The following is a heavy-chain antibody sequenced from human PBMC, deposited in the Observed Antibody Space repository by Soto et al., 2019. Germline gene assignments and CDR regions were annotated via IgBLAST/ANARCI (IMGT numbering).Heavy chain of an antibody. Sequence: QVQLVESGGALVKPGGSRRLSCVASGFTFNDYYMSWIRQAPGKGLEWISYMSNSGNTIDYADSVKGRFTISRDNAKNSLYLQMNDLRAEDTAVYYCARDQEWVGYSYGLDYWGQGTLVTVSS. J-gene: IGHJ4*02. V-gene: IGHV3-11*01. CDR3: ARDQEWVGYSYGLDY. CDR1: GFTFNDYY. D-gene: IGHD5-18*01. CDR2: MSNSGNTI.